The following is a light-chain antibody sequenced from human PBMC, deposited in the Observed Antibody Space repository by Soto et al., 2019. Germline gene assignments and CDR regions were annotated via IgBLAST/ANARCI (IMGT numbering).Light chain of an antibody. CDR2: AAS. CDR1: HHISTW. J-gene: IGKJ3*01. V-gene: IGKV1-12*01. CDR3: QQAHSFPFT. Sequence: DIQMTQSPSSVSASLGDRVTITCRASHHISTWLAWYQQRPGQAPKLLIYAASSLQSVVPSRFSGSGTGTDFTLTITSLQPEDFATYYCQQAHSFPFTFGPGTKVDV.